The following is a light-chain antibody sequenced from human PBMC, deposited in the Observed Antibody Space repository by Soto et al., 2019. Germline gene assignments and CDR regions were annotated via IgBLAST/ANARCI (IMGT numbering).Light chain of an antibody. Sequence: DIQMTQSPSTLSSSVGDRVIITCRASQSITTWLAWYQQKPGKAPKLLIYDASSLESGVPYRFSGSGSGTEFTLTISSLQPDDFATXXXXQXXXXSLTLXQWTKVDIK. CDR3: XQXXXXSLT. CDR1: QSITTW. V-gene: IGKV1-5*01. CDR2: DAS. J-gene: IGKJ1*01.